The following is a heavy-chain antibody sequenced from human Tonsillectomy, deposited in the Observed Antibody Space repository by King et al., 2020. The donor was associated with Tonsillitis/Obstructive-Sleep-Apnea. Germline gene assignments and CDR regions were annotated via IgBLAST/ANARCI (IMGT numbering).Heavy chain of an antibody. CDR3: AGVGLPMLPHFGWFDP. V-gene: IGHV5-51*01. CDR1: GYSFTSYW. J-gene: IGHJ5*02. Sequence: VQLVESGAEVKKPGESLKISCKGSGYSFTSYWIAWVRQMPGKGLEWMGIIYPGDSDTRYSPSFQGQVTISADKSISTAYLQWSSLKASDTAMYYCAGVGLPMLPHFGWFDPWGQGTLVTVSS. D-gene: IGHD2-8*01. CDR2: IYPGDSDT.